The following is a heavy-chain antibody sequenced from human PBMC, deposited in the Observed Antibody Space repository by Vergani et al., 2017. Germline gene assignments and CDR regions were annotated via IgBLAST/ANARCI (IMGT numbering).Heavy chain of an antibody. D-gene: IGHD3-3*01. V-gene: IGHV4-61*02. CDR1: GGSISSGSYY. J-gene: IGHJ5*02. Sequence: QVQLQESGPGLVKPSQTLSLTCTVSGGSISSGSYYWSWIRQPAGKGLEWIGRIYTSGSTNYNPSLKSRVTISVDTSKNQFSLKLSSVTAADTAVYYCARGVGGVFGVVIHKFDPWGQGTLVTVSS. CDR2: IYTSGST. CDR3: ARGVGGVFGVVIHKFDP.